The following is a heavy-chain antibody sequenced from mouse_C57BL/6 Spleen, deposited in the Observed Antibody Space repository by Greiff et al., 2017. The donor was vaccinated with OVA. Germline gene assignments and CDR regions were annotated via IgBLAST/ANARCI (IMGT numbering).Heavy chain of an antibody. V-gene: IGHV1-82*01. CDR2: IYPGDGDT. D-gene: IGHD2-1*01. CDR3: ARGGNYEVAY. Sequence: QVQLQQSGPELVKPGASVKISCKASGYAFSSSWMNWVKQRPGKGLEWIGRIYPGDGDTNYNGKFKGKATLTADKSSSTAYMQLSSRTSEDSAVYFCARGGNYEVAYWGQGTLVTVSA. CDR1: GYAFSSSW. J-gene: IGHJ3*01.